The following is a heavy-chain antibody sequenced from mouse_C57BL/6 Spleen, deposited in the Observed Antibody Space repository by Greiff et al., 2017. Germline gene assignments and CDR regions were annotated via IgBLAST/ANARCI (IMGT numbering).Heavy chain of an antibody. CDR3: ARGGYYGSSYSAMDY. CDR1: GFTFSDYG. Sequence: EVKLVESGGGLVKPGGSLKLSCAASGFTFSDYGMHWVRQAPEKGLEWVAYISSGSSTIYYADTVKGRFTISRDNAKNTLFLQMTSLRSEDTAMYYCARGGYYGSSYSAMDYWGQGTSVTVSS. V-gene: IGHV5-17*01. J-gene: IGHJ4*01. D-gene: IGHD1-1*01. CDR2: ISSGSSTI.